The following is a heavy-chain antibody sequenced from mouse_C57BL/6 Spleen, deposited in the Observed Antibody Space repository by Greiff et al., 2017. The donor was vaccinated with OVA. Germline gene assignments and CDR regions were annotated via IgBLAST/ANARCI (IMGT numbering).Heavy chain of an antibody. D-gene: IGHD2-4*01. CDR2: ISSGSSTI. V-gene: IGHV5-17*01. CDR1: GFTFSDYG. J-gene: IGHJ1*03. Sequence: EVQLVESGGGLVKPGGSLKLSCAASGFTFSDYGMHWVRQAPEKGLEWVAYISSGSSTIYYADTVKGRFTISRDNAKNTLFLQMTSLRSEDTAMYYCAMDYDWYCEVWGTGTTLTVSS. CDR3: AMDYDWYCEV.